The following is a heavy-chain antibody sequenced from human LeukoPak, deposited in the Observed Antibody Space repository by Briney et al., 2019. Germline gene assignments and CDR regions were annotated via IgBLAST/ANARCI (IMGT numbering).Heavy chain of an antibody. CDR2: IYYSGST. CDR1: GGSISSSSYY. CDR3: ARLGPRSGVGFGIDY. V-gene: IGHV4-39*01. Sequence: PSETLSLTCTVSGGSISSSSYYWGWIRQPPGKGLEWIGSIYYSGSTYYNPSLKGRVTMSVDTSKNQFSLKLSSVTAADTAVYYCARLGPRSGVGFGIDYWGQGTLVTVSS. J-gene: IGHJ4*02. D-gene: IGHD3-10*01.